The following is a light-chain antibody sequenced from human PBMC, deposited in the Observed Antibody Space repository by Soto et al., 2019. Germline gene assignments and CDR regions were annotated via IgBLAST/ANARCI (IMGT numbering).Light chain of an antibody. CDR2: GAS. J-gene: IGKJ4*01. Sequence: DIKLTQSPSSLSASVGDRVTITCRASLRISKYLNWYQQKPGKAPKLLIYGASTLQSGVPSRFSGSGSGTDFTLTITNLQPEDSATHFCQQSHSTPLTFGGGTKLEI. V-gene: IGKV1-39*01. CDR3: QQSHSTPLT. CDR1: LRISKY.